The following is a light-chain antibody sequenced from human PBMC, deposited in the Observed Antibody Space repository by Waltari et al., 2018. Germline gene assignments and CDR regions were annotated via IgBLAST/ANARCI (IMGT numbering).Light chain of an antibody. J-gene: IGKJ2*01. CDR2: MAS. Sequence: DIQMTQSPSTLSASVGDRVTISCRASQSVGTWLAWYQQKPGKAPKLLIYMASSLESGVPSRFRASGSGTDFTLTISSLQPDYFATYSCQQYSSFSTFGHGTKV. CDR3: QQYSSFST. CDR1: QSVGTW. V-gene: IGKV1-5*03.